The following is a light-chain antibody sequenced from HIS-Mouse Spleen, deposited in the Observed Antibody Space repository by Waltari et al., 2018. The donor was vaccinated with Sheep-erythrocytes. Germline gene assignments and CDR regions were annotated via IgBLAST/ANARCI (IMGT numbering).Light chain of an antibody. CDR2: GAS. Sequence: EIVMTQSPATLSVSPGARATLSGRASKSVSSNLAWYQQKPGQAPRLLIYGASTRATGIPARLSGSGSVTEFTLTISSLQSEDFAVYYCQQYNNWPLTFGGGTKVEIK. J-gene: IGKJ4*01. V-gene: IGKV3-15*01. CDR3: QQYNNWPLT. CDR1: KSVSSN.